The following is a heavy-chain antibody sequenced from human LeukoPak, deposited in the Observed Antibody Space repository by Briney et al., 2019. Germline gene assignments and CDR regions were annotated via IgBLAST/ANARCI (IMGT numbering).Heavy chain of an antibody. D-gene: IGHD3-22*01. CDR3: ARVDYYDSSGYLFDY. V-gene: IGHV1-46*01. J-gene: IGHJ4*02. Sequence: VASVKVSCKASGYTFTSYYIHWVRQAPGQGLEWMGIINPNGGSTSYAQKLQGRVTMTRDTPTSTVYMELASLRSEDTAVYYCARVDYYDSSGYLFDYWGQGTLVTVSS. CDR2: INPNGGST. CDR1: GYTFTSYY.